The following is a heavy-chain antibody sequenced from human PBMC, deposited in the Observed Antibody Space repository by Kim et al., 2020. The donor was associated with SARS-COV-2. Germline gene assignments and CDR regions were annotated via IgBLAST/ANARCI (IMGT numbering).Heavy chain of an antibody. Sequence: DSVKGRFTISRDNSKNTLYLQMNSLRAEDTAVYYCARDIDGSGSYYLFDYWGQGTLVTVSS. D-gene: IGHD3-10*01. CDR3: ARDIDGSGSYYLFDY. J-gene: IGHJ4*02. V-gene: IGHV3-30*01.